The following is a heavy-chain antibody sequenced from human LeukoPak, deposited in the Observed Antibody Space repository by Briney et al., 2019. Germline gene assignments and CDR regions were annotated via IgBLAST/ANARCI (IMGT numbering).Heavy chain of an antibody. Sequence: SETLSLTCTVSGGSISSSSYYWGWIRQPPGKGLEWIGSIYYSGSTYYNPSLKSRVTISVDTSKNQFSLKLSSVTAADTAVYYCASFLRGYSSSDYFDYWGQGTLVTVSS. CDR1: GGSISSSSYY. D-gene: IGHD6-13*01. CDR3: ASFLRGYSSSDYFDY. CDR2: IYYSGST. J-gene: IGHJ4*02. V-gene: IGHV4-39*01.